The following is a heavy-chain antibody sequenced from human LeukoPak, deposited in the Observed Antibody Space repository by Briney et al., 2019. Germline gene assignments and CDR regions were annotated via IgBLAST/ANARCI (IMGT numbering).Heavy chain of an antibody. Sequence: PSETLSLTCTVSGGSISSYYWSWIRQPPGKGLEWIGYIYYSGSTNYNPSLKSRVTISVDTSKNQFSLKLSSVTAADTAVYYCARAKSEDYYYGMDVWGQGTTVTVSS. CDR3: ARAKSEDYYYGMDV. CDR2: IYYSGST. J-gene: IGHJ6*02. V-gene: IGHV4-59*01. CDR1: GGSISSYY.